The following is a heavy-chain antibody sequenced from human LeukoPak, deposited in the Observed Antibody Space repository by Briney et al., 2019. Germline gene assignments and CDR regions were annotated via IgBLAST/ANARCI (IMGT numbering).Heavy chain of an antibody. D-gene: IGHD1-7*01. V-gene: IGHV1-18*01. CDR1: GYTFTIYG. CDR3: ARDKPPWLDELPIDY. CDR2: IRAYNGNT. J-gene: IGHJ4*02. Sequence: SVNLSCEASGYTFTIYGISGVRHAPGQGLECMGGIRAYNGNTNYAQKLQGRVTMTTDTSTSTAYMELRSLRSDDTAVYYCARDKPPWLDELPIDYWGQGTLVTVSS.